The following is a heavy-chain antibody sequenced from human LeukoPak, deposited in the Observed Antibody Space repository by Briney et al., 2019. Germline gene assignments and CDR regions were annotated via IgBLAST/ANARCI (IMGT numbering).Heavy chain of an antibody. Sequence: GGSLRLSCAPSGFTFSNYWMSWVRQAPGKGLEWVASTKQDGSVKQYVDSVKGRFAISRDNAKDSLYLQMNSLRAEDTAVYYCARDGGWIVAAGTTKWFDSWGQGSLVTVSS. CDR3: ARDGGWIVAAGTTKWFDS. V-gene: IGHV3-7*01. J-gene: IGHJ5*01. CDR1: GFTFSNYW. D-gene: IGHD1-1*01. CDR2: TKQDGSVK.